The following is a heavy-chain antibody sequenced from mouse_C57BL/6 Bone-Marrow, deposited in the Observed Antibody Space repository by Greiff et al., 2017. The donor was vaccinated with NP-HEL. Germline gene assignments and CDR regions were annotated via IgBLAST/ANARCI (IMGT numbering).Heavy chain of an antibody. CDR1: GYTFTSYG. Sequence: EVQLQQSGSQLVRPGSSVKMSCKTSGYTFTSYGINWVKQRPGQGLEWIGYIPIGNGYNEYNDGFKGKATLTADTSSSTAYMQLSSLTSEDSAIDSCARSWLLGVAWFAYWGQGTLVTVSA. CDR3: ARSWLLGVAWFAY. CDR2: IPIGNGYN. J-gene: IGHJ3*01. D-gene: IGHD2-3*01. V-gene: IGHV1-58*01.